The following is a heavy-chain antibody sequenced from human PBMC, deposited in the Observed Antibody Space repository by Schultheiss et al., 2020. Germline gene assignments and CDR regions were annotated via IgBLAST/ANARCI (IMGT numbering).Heavy chain of an antibody. V-gene: IGHV1-18*04. CDR1: GYTFTSYG. CDR2: ISAYNGNT. Sequence: ASVKVSCKASGYTFTSYGISWVRQAPGQGLEWMGWISAYNGNTNYAQKLQGRVTMTRDTSTSTVYMELSSLRSEDTAVYYCARAGRYCSGGSCYPGGYYYMDVWGKGTTVTVSS. CDR3: ARAGRYCSGGSCYPGGYYYMDV. J-gene: IGHJ6*03. D-gene: IGHD2-15*01.